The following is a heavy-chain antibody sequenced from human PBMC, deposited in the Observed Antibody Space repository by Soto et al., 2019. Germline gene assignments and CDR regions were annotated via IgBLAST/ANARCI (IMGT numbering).Heavy chain of an antibody. CDR1: GYTFTSYD. CDR2: ISAYNGNT. J-gene: IGHJ6*02. V-gene: IGHV1-18*01. Sequence: QVQLVQSGAEVKKPGASVKVSCKASGYTFTSYDISWMRQAPGQGLEWMGWISAYNGNTNYAQKLQGRVTMTTDTSTSTSYMELRSLRSDVTAVYYCARDRGAYGMDVWGQGTTVTVSS. CDR3: ARDRGAYGMDV.